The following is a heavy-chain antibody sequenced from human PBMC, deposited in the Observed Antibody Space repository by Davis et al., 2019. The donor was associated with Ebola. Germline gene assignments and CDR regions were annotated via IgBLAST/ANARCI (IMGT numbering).Heavy chain of an antibody. CDR2: ISYDGSNK. CDR3: AKDSTAMVMSYYYGMDV. V-gene: IGHV3-30*18. J-gene: IGHJ6*02. CDR1: GFTFSSYG. Sequence: GESLKISCAASGFTFSSYGMHWVRQAPGKGLEWVAVISYDGSNKYYADSVKGRFTISRDNSKNTLYLQMNSLRAEDTAVYYCAKDSTAMVMSYYYGMDVWGQGTAVTVSS. D-gene: IGHD5-18*01.